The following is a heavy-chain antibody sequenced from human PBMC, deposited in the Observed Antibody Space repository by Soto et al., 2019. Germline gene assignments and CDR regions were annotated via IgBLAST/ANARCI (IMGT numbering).Heavy chain of an antibody. J-gene: IGHJ4*02. CDR2: LSGSGVSA. CDR1: GFTFSSYS. CDR3: AKPLQVY. V-gene: IGHV3-23*01. Sequence: EVQLLESGGGLVQPGGSLRLSCAASGFTFSSYSMTWVRQAPGKGLEYVSTLSGSGVSAYYADSVRGRFTISRDNSKNTLYLQMNSLRAEDTAIYYCAKPLQVYWGQGTLVTVSS.